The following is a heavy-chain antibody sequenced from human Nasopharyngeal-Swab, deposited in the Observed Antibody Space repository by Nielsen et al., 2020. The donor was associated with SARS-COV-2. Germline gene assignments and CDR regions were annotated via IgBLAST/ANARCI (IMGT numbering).Heavy chain of an antibody. V-gene: IGHV3-30*04. CDR3: ARDRHHWGCDY. Sequence: GESLKISCAASGFTFSSYAMHWVRQAPGKGLEWVAVISYDGSNKYYADSVKGRFTLSRDNSKNTVYLQMNSLRAEDTAVYYCARDRHHWGCDYWGQGTLVTVSS. CDR1: GFTFSSYA. J-gene: IGHJ4*02. CDR2: ISYDGSNK. D-gene: IGHD3-16*01.